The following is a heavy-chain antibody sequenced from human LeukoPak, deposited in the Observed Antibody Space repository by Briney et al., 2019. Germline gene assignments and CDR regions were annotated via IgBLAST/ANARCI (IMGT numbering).Heavy chain of an antibody. Sequence: PSETLSLTCAAYGGSFSGYYWSWIRRPPGKGLEWIGEIHHSGSTNYNPSLNRLVTISVDTSKTQFSLKLSSVTAADTAVYYCARGQAYYDFWSGHSSPDYWGQGTLVTVSS. CDR3: ARGQAYYDFWSGHSSPDY. CDR1: GGSFSGYY. V-gene: IGHV4-34*01. J-gene: IGHJ4*02. D-gene: IGHD3-3*01. CDR2: IHHSGST.